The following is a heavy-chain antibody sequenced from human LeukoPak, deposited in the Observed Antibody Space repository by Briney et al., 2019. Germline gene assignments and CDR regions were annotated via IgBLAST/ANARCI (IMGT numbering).Heavy chain of an antibody. CDR2: IHHTDGT. J-gene: IGHJ6*03. CDR3: ARGGLYRGFYYYNDV. D-gene: IGHD4-11*01. CDR1: GSSISSYY. V-gene: IGHV4-59*01. Sequence: SETLSLTCTVSGSSISSYYWTWFRQPPGKELEWIGYIHHTDGTNYNPSLESRVTISLVTSNNQLSLTLRSVTASDTAVYYCARGGLYRGFYYYNDVWAKGTTVTVS.